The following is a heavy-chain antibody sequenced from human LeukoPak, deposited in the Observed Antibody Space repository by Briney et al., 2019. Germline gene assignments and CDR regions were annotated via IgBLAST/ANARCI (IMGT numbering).Heavy chain of an antibody. CDR1: GYTFTGYY. CDR3: ARASNHPGVRGVILSRNYFDY. D-gene: IGHD3-10*01. CDR2: INPNSGGT. J-gene: IGHJ4*02. Sequence: ASVKVSCKASGYTFTGYYMLWVRQAPGQGLEWMGWINPNSGGTNYAQKFQGRVTMTRDTSISTAYMELSRLRSDDTAVYYCARASNHPGVRGVILSRNYFDYWGQGTLVTVSS. V-gene: IGHV1-2*02.